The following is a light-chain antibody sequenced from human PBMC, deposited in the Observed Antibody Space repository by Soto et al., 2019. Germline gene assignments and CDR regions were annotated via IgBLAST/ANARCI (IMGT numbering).Light chain of an antibody. CDR3: AAWDDSLNGVV. CDR2: DNT. V-gene: IGLV1-40*01. CDR1: SSSAGSVYN. Sequence: QPVLTQPPSVSGAPGQRVTISCTGSSSSAGSVYNVHWYQQRPGTAPKLLIYDNTDRPSGVPDRFSGSKSGTSASLAISGLQSEDEADYYCAAWDDSLNGVVFGGGTKLTVL. J-gene: IGLJ2*01.